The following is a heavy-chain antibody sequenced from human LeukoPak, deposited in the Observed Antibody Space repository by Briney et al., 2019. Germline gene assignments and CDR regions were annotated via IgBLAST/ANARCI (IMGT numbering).Heavy chain of an antibody. CDR1: GYSISSGYY. CDR3: ARGDAFDI. D-gene: IGHD3-16*01. V-gene: IGHV4-38-2*02. CDR2: IYYSGST. J-gene: IGHJ3*02. Sequence: SETLSLTCTVSGYSISSGYYWGWIRQPPGKGLEWIGSIYYSGSTYYNPSLKSRVTISVDTSKNQFSLKLSSVTAADTAVYYCARGDAFDIWGQGTMVTVSS.